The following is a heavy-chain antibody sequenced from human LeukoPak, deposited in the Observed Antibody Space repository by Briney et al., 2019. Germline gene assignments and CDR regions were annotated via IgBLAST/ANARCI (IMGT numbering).Heavy chain of an antibody. CDR1: GVPFSNYY. J-gene: IGHJ4*02. CDR3: TRAVAGHPD. V-gene: IGHV4-34*01. Sequence: PSETLSLTCAVSGVPFSNYYWSWVRQSPRQGLEWIGEINHSGYTNYNPSLKSRVTMLIDTSKNQFSLRLTSVSAADTGVYYCTRAVAGHPDWGQGTLVTVSS. CDR2: INHSGYT. D-gene: IGHD6-19*01.